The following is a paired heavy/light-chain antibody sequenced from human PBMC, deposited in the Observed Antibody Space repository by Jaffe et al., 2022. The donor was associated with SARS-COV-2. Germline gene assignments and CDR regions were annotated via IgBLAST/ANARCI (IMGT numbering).Heavy chain of an antibody. CDR1: GFTFTTYW. CDR3: ARDER. CDR2: VNPDGSVK. J-gene: IGHJ4*02. V-gene: IGHV3-7*03. Sequence: EVQLVESGGGLVQPGGSLRLSCAASGFTFTTYWMSWVRQAPGKGLEWVANVNPDGSVKHYVDSVKGRFTISRDNGKNSLFLQMNSLRVDDTAVYYCARDERWGQGTLVTVSS.
Light chain of an antibody. CDR2: LAS. V-gene: IGKV1-5*03. CDR3: QQYNTN. CDR1: QNIRNW. Sequence: DIQMTQSPSTLSASVGDRVIITCRASQNIRNWLAWYQQKPGKAPKLLIYLASSLERGVPSRFSGSGSGTEFTLTISSLQPDDFATYYCQQYNTNFGQGTRLEIK. J-gene: IGKJ2*01.